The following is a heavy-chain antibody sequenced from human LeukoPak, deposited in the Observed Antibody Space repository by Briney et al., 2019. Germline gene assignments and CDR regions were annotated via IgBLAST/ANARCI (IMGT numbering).Heavy chain of an antibody. V-gene: IGHV6-1*01. Sequence: SQTLSLTCAISGDSVSSNSAAWNWIRQSSSRGLEWLGRTYYRSKWYNDYAVSVKSRITINPDTSKNQFSLHLNSVTPEDTAVYYCARESVGYSSGYYWFDPWGQGTLVTVSS. J-gene: IGHJ5*02. D-gene: IGHD6-19*01. CDR3: ARESVGYSSGYYWFDP. CDR2: TYYRSKWYN. CDR1: GDSVSSNSAA.